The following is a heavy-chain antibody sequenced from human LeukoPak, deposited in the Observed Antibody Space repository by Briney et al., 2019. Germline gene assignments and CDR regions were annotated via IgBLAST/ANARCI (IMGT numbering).Heavy chain of an antibody. J-gene: IGHJ4*02. V-gene: IGHV3-64*01. CDR2: ISSSGGST. D-gene: IGHD3-3*01. CDR3: ARGTIFGVVITSYYFDY. Sequence: PGGSLRLSCAASGFTFSSYAMHWVRQAPGKGLEYVSAISSSGGSTYYANSVKGRFTISRDNSKNTLYLQMGSLRAEDMAVYYCARGTIFGVVITSYYFDYWGQGTLVTVSS. CDR1: GFTFSSYA.